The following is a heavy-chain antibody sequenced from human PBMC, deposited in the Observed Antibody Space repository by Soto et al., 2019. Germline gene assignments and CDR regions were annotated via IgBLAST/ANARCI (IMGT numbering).Heavy chain of an antibody. Sequence: PSETLSLTCTVSGGSISSGGYYWSWIRQHPGKGLEWIGYIYYSGSTYYNPSLKSRVTISVDTSKNQFSLKLSSVTAADTAVYYCARARGYYGSGSFLVPPQENWFDPWGQGTLVTVSS. CDR2: IYYSGST. V-gene: IGHV4-31*03. CDR1: GGSISSGGYY. D-gene: IGHD3-10*01. J-gene: IGHJ5*02. CDR3: ARARGYYGSGSFLVPPQENWFDP.